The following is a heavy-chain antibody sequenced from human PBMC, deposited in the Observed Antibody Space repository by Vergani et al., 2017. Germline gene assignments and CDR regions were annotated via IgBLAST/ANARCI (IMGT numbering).Heavy chain of an antibody. D-gene: IGHD1-1*01. J-gene: IGHJ6*03. CDR1: GFSPNTRGVS. CDR3: VYRKTEGGTTCCFYQFYYDYYMDV. CDR2: IDWNDEQ. Sequence: QITLKESGPTLVKPTQTLPLTCTFPGFSPNTRGVSVAWIRQPPGKALDCLALIDWNDEQHYSTSLKDRVTITKDTSKNQVVLTMTNMDSVDTGTYYCVYRKTEGGTTCCFYQFYYDYYMDVWGKGTTVTVSS. V-gene: IGHV2-5*04.